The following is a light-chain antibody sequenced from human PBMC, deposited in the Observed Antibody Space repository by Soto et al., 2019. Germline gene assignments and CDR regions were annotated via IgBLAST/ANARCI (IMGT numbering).Light chain of an antibody. CDR3: QQSYSTPST. Sequence: DIQMTQSPSSLSASVGDRVTITCRASQRISTYLNWYQQKPGKAPKLLIYGASSLQSGVPSRFSGSGSGTDFTLTISSLQPEDFATYYCQQSYSTPSTVGPGTKVDI. J-gene: IGKJ3*01. CDR2: GAS. CDR1: QRISTY. V-gene: IGKV1-39*01.